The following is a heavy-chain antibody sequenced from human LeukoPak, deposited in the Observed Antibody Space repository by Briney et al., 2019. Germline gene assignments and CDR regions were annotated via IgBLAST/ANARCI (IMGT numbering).Heavy chain of an antibody. CDR2: IRYDGSNK. CDR3: AKERGRFGVAPRYYSDY. CDR1: GFTFSSYG. D-gene: IGHD3-10*01. V-gene: IGHV3-30*02. J-gene: IGHJ4*02. Sequence: PGGSLRLSCAASGFTFSSYGMHWVRQAPGKGLEWVAFIRYDGSNKYYADSVKGRFTISRDNSKNTLYLQMNSLRAEDTAVYYCAKERGRFGVAPRYYSDYWGQGTLVTVSS.